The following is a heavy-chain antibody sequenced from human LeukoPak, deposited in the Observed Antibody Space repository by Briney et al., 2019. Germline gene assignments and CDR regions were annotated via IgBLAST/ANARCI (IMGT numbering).Heavy chain of an antibody. CDR3: VRYYWPTFDY. V-gene: IGHV4-34*01. D-gene: IGHD3-10*01. J-gene: IGHJ4*02. CDR1: GGSFTDYY. Sequence: LETLSLTCAVYGGSFTDYYWSWIRQPPGKGLEWIGEVNHSGGTNYNPSLKSRVTISADTSKKQVSLKLSSVTVADTAVYFCVRYYWPTFDYWGQGTLVSVSS. CDR2: VNHSGGT.